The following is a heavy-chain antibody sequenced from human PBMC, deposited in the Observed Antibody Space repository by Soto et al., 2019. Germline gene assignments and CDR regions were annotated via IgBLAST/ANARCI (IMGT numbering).Heavy chain of an antibody. Sequence: PSETLSLTCTVSGGSISSYYWSWIRQPPGKGLEWIGYIYYSGSTNYNPSLKSRVTISADKSKNHFSLKLTSVTAADTAVYYCANNFDHSGYFYWGQGILVTVSS. D-gene: IGHD3-22*01. J-gene: IGHJ4*02. V-gene: IGHV4-59*12. CDR1: GGSISSYY. CDR3: ANNFDHSGYFY. CDR2: IYYSGST.